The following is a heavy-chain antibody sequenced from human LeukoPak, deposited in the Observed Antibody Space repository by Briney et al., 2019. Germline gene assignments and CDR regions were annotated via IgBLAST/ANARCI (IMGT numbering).Heavy chain of an antibody. J-gene: IGHJ5*02. CDR2: IYYSGST. V-gene: IGHV4-31*03. CDR3: AREGATFVWFDP. D-gene: IGHD3-10*02. Sequence: SETLSLTCTVSGGSISSGGYYWSWIRQHPGKGLEWIGYIYYSGSTYYNPSLESRVTISADTSKNQFSLKLSSVTAADTAVYYCAREGATFVWFDPWGQGTLVTVSS. CDR1: GGSISSGGYY.